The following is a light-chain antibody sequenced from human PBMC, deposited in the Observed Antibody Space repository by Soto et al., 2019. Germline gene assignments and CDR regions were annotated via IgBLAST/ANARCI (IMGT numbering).Light chain of an antibody. CDR3: QQDGSTPLP. CDR2: GAS. J-gene: IGKJ4*02. Sequence: EIVLTQSPGTLSLSPGGRATLSCRASQSVSRNYGAWYQQKPGQSPRLLIYGASNRASGIPDRFSGSASGADFTLSIARLEPEDFAMYYCQQDGSTPLPCGGGTKEEIK. V-gene: IGKV3-20*01. CDR1: QSVSRNY.